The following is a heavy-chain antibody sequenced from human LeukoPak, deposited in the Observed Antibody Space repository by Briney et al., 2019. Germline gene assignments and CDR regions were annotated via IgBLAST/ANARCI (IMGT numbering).Heavy chain of an antibody. D-gene: IGHD1-26*01. V-gene: IGHV1-2*02. CDR3: AKTLSGSPFSLDY. Sequence: ASVKVSCKASGYXFTGYYMHWVRQAPGQGLVWMGWINPTSGGTTYPEKFQGRVTMTTDTSLTTAYMELSRLTSDDTAVYYCAKTLSGSPFSLDYWGQGTLVTVSS. CDR2: INPTSGGT. CDR1: GYXFTGYY. J-gene: IGHJ4*02.